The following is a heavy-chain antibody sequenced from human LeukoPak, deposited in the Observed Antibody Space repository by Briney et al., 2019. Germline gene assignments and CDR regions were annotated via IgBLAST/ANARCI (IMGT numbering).Heavy chain of an antibody. CDR1: GFTFSSYW. CDR3: ARELDTMIVVVMGLDY. J-gene: IGHJ4*02. CDR2: IKQDGSEK. V-gene: IGHV3-7*04. Sequence: GGSLRLSCAASGFTFSSYWMSWVRQAPGKGLEWVANIKQDGSEKYYVDSVKGRFTISRGNAKNSLYLQMNSLRAEDTAVYYCARELDTMIVVVMGLDYWGQGTLVTVSS. D-gene: IGHD3-22*01.